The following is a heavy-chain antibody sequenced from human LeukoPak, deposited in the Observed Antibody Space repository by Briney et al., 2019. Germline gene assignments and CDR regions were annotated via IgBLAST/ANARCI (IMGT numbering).Heavy chain of an antibody. D-gene: IGHD5-12*01. V-gene: IGHV4-30-4*01. CDR3: GRGFGSGYDFPTYFYGMDL. CDR2: IYHTGTT. CDR1: GGLISRIEYY. J-gene: IGHJ6*02. Sequence: SETLSLTCTVSGGLISRIEYYWSWIRQSPVKGLEWLGHIYHTGTTLYSPHLNNRLTVSVDSSRNQFSLTLNSVTAADTAVYYCGRGFGSGYDFPTYFYGMDLWGQGTTVTVSS.